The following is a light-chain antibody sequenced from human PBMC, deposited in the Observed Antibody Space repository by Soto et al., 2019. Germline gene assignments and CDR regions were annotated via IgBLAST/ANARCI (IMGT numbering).Light chain of an antibody. Sequence: DIQMTQSPSSLSASVGDRVTISCRASQTIANYLNWYQHKPGNAPKLLIYAASSLQTGVPSRFSGSGSGTDFTLTINSLQPEDFATYFCHQGHSSPYTFGQGTRLEIK. J-gene: IGKJ2*01. CDR3: HQGHSSPYT. V-gene: IGKV1-39*01. CDR1: QTIANY. CDR2: AAS.